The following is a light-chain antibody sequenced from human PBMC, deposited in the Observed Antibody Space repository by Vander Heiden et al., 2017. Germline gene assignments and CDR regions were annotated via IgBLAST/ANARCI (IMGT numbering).Light chain of an antibody. V-gene: IGLV1-47*02. CDR3: ATWDDSLSGWV. CDR1: STNIGSNS. CDR2: YDN. J-gene: IGLJ3*02. Sequence: QSVLTQPPSASATPGQRVTMSGSGSSTNIGSNSVYWYQQFPGPAPKLLIYYDNQRPSGVPDRFSGSKSGTSASLAISGLRSEDEADYYCATWDDSLSGWVFGGGTKLTVL.